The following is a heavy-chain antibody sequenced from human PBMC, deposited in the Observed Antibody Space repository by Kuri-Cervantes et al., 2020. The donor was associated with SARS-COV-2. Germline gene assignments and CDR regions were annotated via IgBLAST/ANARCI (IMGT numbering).Heavy chain of an antibody. Sequence: SETLSLTCTVSGGSISSGDYYWSWIRQPPGKGLEWIGYIYYSGSTYYNPSLKSRVTISVDTSKNQFSLKLSSVTAADTAVYYCARAWVVTIFGVVDGWFDPWGQGTLVTVSS. CDR1: GGSISSGDYY. CDR2: IYYSGST. J-gene: IGHJ5*02. D-gene: IGHD3-3*01. V-gene: IGHV4-30-4*02. CDR3: ARAWVVTIFGVVDGWFDP.